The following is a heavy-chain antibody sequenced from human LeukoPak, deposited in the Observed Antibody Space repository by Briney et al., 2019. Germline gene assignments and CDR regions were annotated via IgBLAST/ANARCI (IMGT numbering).Heavy chain of an antibody. D-gene: IGHD6-13*01. J-gene: IGHJ2*01. CDR3: VTRIAASDYWYFDL. CDR1: GGSISSGDYY. V-gene: IGHV4-30-4*02. CDR2: IYYSGST. Sequence: SETLSLTCTVSGGSISSGDYYWSWIRQPPGKGLEWIGYIYYSGSTYYNPSLKSRVTISVDRSKNQFSLKLSSVTAADTAVYYCVTRIAASDYWYFDLWGRGTLVTVSS.